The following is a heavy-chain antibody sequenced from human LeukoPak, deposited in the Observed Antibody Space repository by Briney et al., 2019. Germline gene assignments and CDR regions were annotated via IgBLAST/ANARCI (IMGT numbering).Heavy chain of an antibody. Sequence: GGSLRLSCAASGFTFSNYWMHWVRQAPGGGLVWVSRINSDGSSTSYADSAKGRFTISRDNAKNTLYLQMNSLRAEDTAVYYCAGTGGGPYYFDYWGQGTLVTVSS. J-gene: IGHJ4*02. CDR2: INSDGSST. V-gene: IGHV3-74*01. CDR3: AGTGGGPYYFDY. CDR1: GFTFSNYW. D-gene: IGHD3-16*01.